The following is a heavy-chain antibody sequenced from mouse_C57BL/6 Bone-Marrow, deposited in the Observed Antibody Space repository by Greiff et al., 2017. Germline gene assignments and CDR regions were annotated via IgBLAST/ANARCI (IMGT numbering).Heavy chain of an antibody. CDR3: TTGSSYSYYFDY. V-gene: IGHV14-4*01. J-gene: IGHJ2*01. CDR2: IDPENGDT. Sequence: EVMLVESGAELVRPGASVKLSCTASGFNIKDDYMHWVKQRPEQGLEWIGWIDPENGDTEYASKFQGKATITADTSSNTAYLQLSSLTSEDTAVYYCTTGSSYSYYFDYWGQGTTLTVSS. CDR1: GFNIKDDY. D-gene: IGHD1-1*01.